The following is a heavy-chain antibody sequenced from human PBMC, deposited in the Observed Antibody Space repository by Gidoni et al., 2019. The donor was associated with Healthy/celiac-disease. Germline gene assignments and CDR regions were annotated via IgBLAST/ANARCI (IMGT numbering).Heavy chain of an antibody. Sequence: QVQLVESGGGVVQPGRSLRLSCAASGFTFSSSGMHWVRQAPGKGLEWVAVISYDGSNKYYADSVKGRFTISRDNSKNTLYLQMNSLRAEDTAVYYCAKGGGYSYGTTGSFDYWGQGTLVTVSS. CDR3: AKGGGYSYGTTGSFDY. CDR1: GFTFSSSG. D-gene: IGHD5-18*01. CDR2: ISYDGSNK. J-gene: IGHJ4*02. V-gene: IGHV3-30*18.